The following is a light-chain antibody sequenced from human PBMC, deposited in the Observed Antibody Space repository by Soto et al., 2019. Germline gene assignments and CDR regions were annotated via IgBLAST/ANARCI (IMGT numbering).Light chain of an antibody. CDR1: QSVSSF. CDR2: DAS. J-gene: IGKJ4*01. V-gene: IGKV3-11*01. Sequence: EIVLTQSPATLSLSPGDRATLSCRASQSVSSFLAWYQQQAGQAPRLLIYDASRRASGVPARVSGSWSGTEFTLSITRLNPEDFAVYYCQHRSSCLTFGLGPKVEIK. CDR3: QHRSSCLT.